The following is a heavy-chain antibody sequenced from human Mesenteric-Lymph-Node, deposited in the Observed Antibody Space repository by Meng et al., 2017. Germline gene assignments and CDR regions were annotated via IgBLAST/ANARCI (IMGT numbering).Heavy chain of an antibody. J-gene: IGHJ4*01. Sequence: GGSLRLSCAASGFTFSSYGMHWVRQAPGKGPEWVSAISGSGDRTFYTDSVKGRFTISRDNSKNTFYLQMNSLRVEDTAVYYCVRGDGYIFRDWGLGTLVTVSS. CDR2: ISGSGDRT. CDR3: VRGDGYIFRD. CDR1: GFTFSSYG. V-gene: IGHV3-23*01. D-gene: IGHD5-24*01.